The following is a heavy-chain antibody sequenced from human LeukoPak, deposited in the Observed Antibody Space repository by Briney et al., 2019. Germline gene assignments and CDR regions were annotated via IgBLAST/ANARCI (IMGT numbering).Heavy chain of an antibody. CDR2: ISVGVVGK. D-gene: IGHD3-22*01. J-gene: IGHJ5*02. CDR3: AKEMFSYYDSRGYYSNWLDP. CDR1: GFTFSSYA. V-gene: IGHV3-23*01. Sequence: GGSLRLSCAVSGFTFSSYAISWVRQAPGKGLGWVSAISVGVVGKCYADTVKGRFTNSRYTTNNTLSMKMNSLRADDTAIYYWAKEMFSYYDSRGYYSNWLDPWGKGTLVTVSS.